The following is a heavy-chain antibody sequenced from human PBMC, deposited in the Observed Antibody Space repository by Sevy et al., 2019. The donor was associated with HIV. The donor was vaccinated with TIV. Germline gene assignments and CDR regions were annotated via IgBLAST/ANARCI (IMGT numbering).Heavy chain of an antibody. CDR2: IKQDESEK. Sequence: GGSLRLSCAASGFSFSNYWMHWVRQAPGKGLEWVANIKQDESEKYYVASVKGRFTISRDNAKNSVYLEMNSLRPEDTAIYYCAKGNSGSFDYWGQGTLVTLSS. CDR3: AKGNSGSFDY. J-gene: IGHJ4*02. CDR1: GFSFSNYW. D-gene: IGHD3-22*01. V-gene: IGHV3-7*01.